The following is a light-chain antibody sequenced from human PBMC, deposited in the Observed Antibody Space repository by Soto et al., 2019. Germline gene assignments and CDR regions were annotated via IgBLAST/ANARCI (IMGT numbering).Light chain of an antibody. CDR1: QSVSSN. J-gene: IGKJ5*01. CDR3: QQRSNLIT. Sequence: EIVMTQSPATLSVSPVERATLSCRASQSVSSNLAWYQQKPGQAPRLLIYGASTRATGIPARFSGSGSGTDFTLTISSLEPEDFAVYYCQQRSNLITFGQGTRLEIK. V-gene: IGKV3-11*01. CDR2: GAS.